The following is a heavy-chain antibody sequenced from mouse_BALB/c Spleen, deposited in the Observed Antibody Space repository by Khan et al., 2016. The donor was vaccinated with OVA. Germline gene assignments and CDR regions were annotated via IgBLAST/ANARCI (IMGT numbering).Heavy chain of an antibody. V-gene: IGHV3-2*02. CDR1: GYSITSDYA. J-gene: IGHJ4*01. CDR3: ARDGSRYSYDMDY. Sequence: EVQLQESGPGLVKPSQSLSLTCPVTGYSITSDYAWNWIRQFPGNKLEWMGYISSSGSTNYNPSLKSRISITRDTSKNQFFLQLNSVTTEDTATYYCARDGSRYSYDMDYWGQGTTVTVSS. D-gene: IGHD2-3*01. CDR2: ISSSGST.